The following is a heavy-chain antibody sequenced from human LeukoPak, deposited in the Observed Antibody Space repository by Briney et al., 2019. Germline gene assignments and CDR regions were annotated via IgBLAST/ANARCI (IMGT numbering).Heavy chain of an antibody. CDR1: GYTFTSYG. CDR2: IIPIFGTA. Sequence: SVKVSCKASGYTFTSYGISWVRQAPGQGLEWMGGIIPIFGTANYAQKFQGRVTITADESTSTAYMELSSLRSEDTAVYYCARDIIVGATTAFDIWGQGTMVTVSS. J-gene: IGHJ3*02. CDR3: ARDIIVGATTAFDI. V-gene: IGHV1-69*13. D-gene: IGHD1-26*01.